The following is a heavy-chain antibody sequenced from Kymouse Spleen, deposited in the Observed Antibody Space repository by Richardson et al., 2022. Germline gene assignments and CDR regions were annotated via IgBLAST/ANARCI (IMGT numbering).Heavy chain of an antibody. Sequence: EVQLVESGGGLVQPGGSLKLSCAASGFTFSGSAMHWVRQASGKGLEWVGRIRSKANSYATAYAASVKGRFTISRDDSKNTAYLQMNSLKTEDTAVYYCTRGYSSSLFDYWGQGTLVTVSS. V-gene: IGHV3-73*02. CDR2: IRSKANSYAT. CDR3: TRGYSSSLFDY. J-gene: IGHJ4*02. CDR1: GFTFSGSA. D-gene: IGHD6-13*01,IGHD6-25*01,IGHD6-6*01.